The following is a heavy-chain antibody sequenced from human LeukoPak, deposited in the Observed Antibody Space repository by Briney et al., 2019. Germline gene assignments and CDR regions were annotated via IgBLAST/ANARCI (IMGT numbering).Heavy chain of an antibody. J-gene: IGHJ4*02. CDR2: ISDSGGST. D-gene: IGHD6-13*01. CDR1: GFTFSSYA. V-gene: IGHV3-23*01. CDR3: APGIAAAGTFGY. Sequence: GGSLRLSCAASGFTFSSYAMSWVRQAPGKGLEWVSAISDSGGSTYYADSVKGRFTISRDNSKNTLYLQMNSLRAEDTAVYYCAPGIAAAGTFGYWGQGTLVTVSS.